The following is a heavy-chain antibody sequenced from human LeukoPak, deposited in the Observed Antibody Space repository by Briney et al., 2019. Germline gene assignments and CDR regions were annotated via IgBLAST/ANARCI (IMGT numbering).Heavy chain of an antibody. D-gene: IGHD6-19*01. CDR3: ARDPSQPYSSPYYFDY. CDR2: ISSSGSTI. CDR1: GFTFSSYE. J-gene: IGHJ4*02. V-gene: IGHV3-48*03. Sequence: GGSLRLSCAASGFTFSSYEMNWVRQAPGKGLEWVSYISSSGSTIYYADSVKGRFTISRDNAKNSLYLQMNSLRAEDTAVYYCARDPSQPYSSPYYFDYWGQGTQVTVSS.